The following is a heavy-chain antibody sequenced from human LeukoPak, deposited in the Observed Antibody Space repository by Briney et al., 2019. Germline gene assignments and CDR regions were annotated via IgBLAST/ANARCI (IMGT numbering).Heavy chain of an antibody. CDR1: GFTFSSYW. J-gene: IGHJ4*02. Sequence: GSLRLSCAASGFTFSSYWMSWVRQAPGKGLEWVSVIYSGGSTYYADSVKGRFTISRDNSKNTLYLQMNSLRAEDTAVYYCARDYNSAYWGQGTLVTVSS. D-gene: IGHD6-25*01. CDR3: ARDYNSAY. V-gene: IGHV3-66*01. CDR2: IYSGGST.